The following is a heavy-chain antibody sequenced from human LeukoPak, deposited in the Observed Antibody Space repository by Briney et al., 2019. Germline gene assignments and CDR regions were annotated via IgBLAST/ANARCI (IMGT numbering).Heavy chain of an antibody. J-gene: IGHJ4*02. CDR2: ISYDGSNK. CDR1: GFTFSSYA. CDR3: RGGGPYYFDY. V-gene: IGHV3-30-3*01. D-gene: IGHD4-23*01. Sequence: GGSLRLSCAASGFTFSSYAMHWVRQAPGKGLEWVAVISYDGSNKYYADSVKGRFTIPRDNSKNTLYLQMNSLRAEDTAVYYCRGGGPYYFDYWGQGTLVTVSS.